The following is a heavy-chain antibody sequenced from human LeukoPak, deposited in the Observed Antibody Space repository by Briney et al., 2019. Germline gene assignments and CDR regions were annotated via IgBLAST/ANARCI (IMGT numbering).Heavy chain of an antibody. D-gene: IGHD1-26*01. CDR1: GGSISSYC. V-gene: IGHV4-59*01. CDR3: AISGSYSSYDY. Sequence: SETLSLTCTVSGGSISSYCWSWIRQPPGKGLEWIGYTYYSGSTNYNPSLKSRVTISVDTSKNQFSLKLSSVTAADTAVYYCAISGSYSSYDYWGQGTLVTVSS. J-gene: IGHJ4*02. CDR2: TYYSGST.